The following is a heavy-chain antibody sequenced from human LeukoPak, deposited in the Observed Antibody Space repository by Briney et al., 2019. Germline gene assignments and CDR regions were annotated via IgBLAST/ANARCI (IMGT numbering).Heavy chain of an antibody. CDR2: INWNGDSR. V-gene: IGHV3-20*04. J-gene: IGHJ4*02. CDR3: ARVSVARYFDWLLSRSFGPLDY. Sequence: PGGSLRLSCTASGFKFDDYGMTWVRQAPGKGLEWVSDINWNGDSRGYAHSVRGRFTIYRDNSKNSLYLQMNSLRVEDTAFYYCARVSVARYFDWLLSRSFGPLDYWGQGTLVTVSS. D-gene: IGHD3-9*01. CDR1: GFKFDDYG.